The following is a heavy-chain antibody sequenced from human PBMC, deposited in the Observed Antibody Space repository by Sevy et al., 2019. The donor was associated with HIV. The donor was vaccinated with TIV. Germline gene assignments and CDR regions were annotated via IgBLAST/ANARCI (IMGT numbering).Heavy chain of an antibody. CDR1: GFTFSSYE. V-gene: IGHV3-48*03. J-gene: IGHJ1*01. Sequence: GGSLRLSCVASGFTFSSYEMNWVRQAPGKGLEWVSHISNSGSIIYYEDSVKGRFTISRDKAKNSLYLQMNSLRAEDTAVYYCARGDGSRQYIQYWGQGTLVTVSS. CDR2: ISNSGSII. D-gene: IGHD6-13*01. CDR3: ARGDGSRQYIQY.